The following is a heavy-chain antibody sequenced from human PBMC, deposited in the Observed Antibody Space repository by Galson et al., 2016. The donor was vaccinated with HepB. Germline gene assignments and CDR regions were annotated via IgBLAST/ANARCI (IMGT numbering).Heavy chain of an antibody. CDR3: TTGDSSWYPYFDY. Sequence: SVKVSCKVSGYTLTELSMHWVRQAPGKGLEWMGGFEPEDGEIIYAQKFQGRAAMTEDTSTDTAYMELSSLRFEDTAVYYCTTGDSSWYPYFDYWGQGTPITVSS. J-gene: IGHJ4*02. D-gene: IGHD6-13*01. V-gene: IGHV1-24*01. CDR1: GYTLTELS. CDR2: FEPEDGEI.